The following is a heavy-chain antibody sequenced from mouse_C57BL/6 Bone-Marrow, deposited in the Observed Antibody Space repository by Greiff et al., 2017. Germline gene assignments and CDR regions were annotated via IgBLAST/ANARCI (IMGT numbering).Heavy chain of an antibody. J-gene: IGHJ2*01. Sequence: VQLVESGAELARPGASVKLSCKASGYTFTSYGISWVKQRTGQGLEWIGEISPRSGNTYYNEKFKGKATLTADKSSSTAYRELRSLTSEDSAVYFCARSHYGSSCLFDYWGQGSTLTVSS. V-gene: IGHV1-81*01. CDR2: ISPRSGNT. CDR3: ARSHYGSSCLFDY. CDR1: GYTFTSYG. D-gene: IGHD1-1*01.